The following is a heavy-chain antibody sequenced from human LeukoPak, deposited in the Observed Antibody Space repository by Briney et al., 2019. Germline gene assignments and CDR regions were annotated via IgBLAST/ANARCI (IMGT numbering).Heavy chain of an antibody. Sequence: ASVKVSCKASGYTFTSYGISWVRQAPGQGLEWMGWISAYNGNTNYAQKLQGRVTITADESTSTAYMELSSLRSEDTAVYYCARERGSSSSLYYFDYWGQGTLVTVSS. CDR2: ISAYNGNT. J-gene: IGHJ4*02. D-gene: IGHD6-13*01. CDR3: ARERGSSSSLYYFDY. V-gene: IGHV1-18*01. CDR1: GYTFTSYG.